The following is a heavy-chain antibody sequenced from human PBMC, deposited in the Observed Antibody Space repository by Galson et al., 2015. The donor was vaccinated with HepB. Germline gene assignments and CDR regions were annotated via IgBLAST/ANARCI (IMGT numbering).Heavy chain of an antibody. CDR1: GFSLSTSGVG. V-gene: IGHV2-5*02. J-gene: IGHJ5*02. CDR3: AHAPYYYDNRWFDP. CDR2: IYWDDDK. Sequence: PALVKPTQTLTLTCTFSGFSLSTSGVGVGWIRQPPGKALEWLALIYWDDDKRYSPSLKSRLTITKDTSKNQVVLTMTNMDPVDTATYYCAHAPYYYDNRWFDPWGQGTLVTVSS. D-gene: IGHD3-22*01.